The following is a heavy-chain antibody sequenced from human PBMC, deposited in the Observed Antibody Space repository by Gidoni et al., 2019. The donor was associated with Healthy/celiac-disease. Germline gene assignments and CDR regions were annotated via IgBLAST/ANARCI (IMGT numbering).Heavy chain of an antibody. J-gene: IGHJ4*02. Sequence: EVQLVESGGGLVKPGGSLRLSCASSCFTFSSYSMNWVRQAPGKGLEWVSSISSSSSYIYYADSVKGRFTISRDNAKNSLYLQMNSLRAEDTAVYYCARGAPAALLYYFDYWGQGTLVTVSS. CDR1: CFTFSSYS. CDR3: ARGAPAALLYYFDY. CDR2: ISSSSSYI. V-gene: IGHV3-21*01. D-gene: IGHD6-13*01.